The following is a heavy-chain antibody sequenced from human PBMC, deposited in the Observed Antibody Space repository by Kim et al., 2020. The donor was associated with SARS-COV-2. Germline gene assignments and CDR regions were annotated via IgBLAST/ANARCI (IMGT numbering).Heavy chain of an antibody. CDR1: GFTFSSYA. V-gene: IGHV3-23*01. D-gene: IGHD3-10*01. Sequence: GGSLRLSCAASGFTFSSYAMSWVRQAPGKGLEWVSAISGSGGSTYYADSVKGRFTISRDNSKNTLYLQMNSLRAEDTAVYYCAKIGHGGLWFGEEDFDYWGQGTLVTVSS. J-gene: IGHJ4*02. CDR2: ISGSGGST. CDR3: AKIGHGGLWFGEEDFDY.